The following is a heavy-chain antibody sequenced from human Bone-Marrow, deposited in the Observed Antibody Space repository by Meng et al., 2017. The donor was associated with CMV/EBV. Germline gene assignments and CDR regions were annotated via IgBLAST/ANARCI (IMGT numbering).Heavy chain of an antibody. CDR2: IRYDGSNK. D-gene: IGHD3-3*01. Sequence: GESLKISCAASGFTFSSYGMHWVRQAPGKGLEWVAFIRYDGSNKYYADSVKGRFTISRDNSKNTLYLQMNSLRAEDTAVYYCARESAHLRAFDIWGQGTMVTVSS. V-gene: IGHV3-30*02. CDR1: GFTFSSYG. J-gene: IGHJ3*02. CDR3: ARESAHLRAFDI.